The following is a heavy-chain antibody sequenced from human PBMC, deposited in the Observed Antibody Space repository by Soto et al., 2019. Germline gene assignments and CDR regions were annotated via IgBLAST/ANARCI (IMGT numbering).Heavy chain of an antibody. CDR3: ARGPFAKLYYYYGMDV. CDR2: ISSSSSYI. V-gene: IGHV3-21*01. J-gene: IGHJ6*02. Sequence: PGGSLRLSCAASGFTFSNYSMNWVRQAPGKGLEWVSSISSSSSYIDYADSVKGRFTISRDNAKNSLYLQMNSLRAEDTAVYYCARGPFAKLYYYYGMDVWGQGTTVTVS. D-gene: IGHD3-3*01. CDR1: GFTFSNYS.